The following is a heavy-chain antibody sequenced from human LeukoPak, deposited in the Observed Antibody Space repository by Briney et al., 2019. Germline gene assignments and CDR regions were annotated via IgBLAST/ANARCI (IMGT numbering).Heavy chain of an antibody. V-gene: IGHV4-34*01. J-gene: IGHJ4*02. CDR3: ASGHSSGLFH. CDR1: GGSFSGYY. CDR2: INHSGST. Sequence: PSETLSLTCAVYGGSFSGYYWSWIRQPPGKGLEWIGEINHSGSTNYNPSLKSRVTISVDTSKNQFSLKLSSVTAADTAVYYCASGHSSGLFHWGQGTLVTVSS. D-gene: IGHD3-22*01.